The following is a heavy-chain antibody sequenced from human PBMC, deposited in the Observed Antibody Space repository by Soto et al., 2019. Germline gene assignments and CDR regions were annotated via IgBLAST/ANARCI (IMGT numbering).Heavy chain of an antibody. D-gene: IGHD6-13*01. Sequence: ASVKVSCKASGGTVSSFAINWVRQAPGQGLEWMGGIVPILGTAYYAQNFQGRVTITADESTSTAFVELTGLRSEDTAVYFCARGGYISSWRFEYWGEGTLDIVSS. CDR1: GGTVSSFA. J-gene: IGHJ4*02. CDR3: ARGGYISSWRFEY. V-gene: IGHV1-69*13. CDR2: IVPILGTA.